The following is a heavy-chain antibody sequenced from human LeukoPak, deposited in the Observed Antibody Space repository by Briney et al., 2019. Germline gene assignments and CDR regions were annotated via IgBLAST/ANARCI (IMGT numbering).Heavy chain of an antibody. CDR2: ISGRGGRT. V-gene: IGHV3-23*01. CDR3: ANNDYNNPEA. CDR1: GFTLSSYD. J-gene: IGHJ5*02. Sequence: GGSLRLSCAASGFTLSSYDMSWVRQAPGKGLAWVSAISGRGGRTYYADSVKGRFTISRDDPKNTLYLQTNSLRAKDTAVYYCANNDYNNPEAWGQGTLVTVSS. D-gene: IGHD4-11*01.